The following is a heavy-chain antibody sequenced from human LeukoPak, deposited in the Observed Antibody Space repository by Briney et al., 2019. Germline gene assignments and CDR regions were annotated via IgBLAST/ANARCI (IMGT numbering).Heavy chain of an antibody. CDR2: ITAYNGNT. J-gene: IGHJ4*02. V-gene: IGHV1-18*01. CDR3: AREAAAAVYFDH. Sequence: ASVMVSCKSSGYTFTSYDINWVRHAPGQGLELMGWITAYNGNTKYAQKFQDRVTMTTDTSTSTAYMELRRLRSDDTAVYYCAREAAAAVYFDHWGQGTLVTVSS. CDR1: GYTFTSYD. D-gene: IGHD6-13*01.